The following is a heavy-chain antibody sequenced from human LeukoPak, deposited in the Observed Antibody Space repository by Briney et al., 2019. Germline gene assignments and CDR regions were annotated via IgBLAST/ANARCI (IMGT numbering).Heavy chain of an antibody. D-gene: IGHD3-9*01. CDR1: GFTFSSYG. CDR3: ARDRFALGILTGYNY. Sequence: GGTLRLSCAASGFTFSSYGMSWVRQAPGKGLEWVSGISGSGGSTYYADSVKGRFTISRDNSKNTLYLQMNSLRAEDTAVYYCARDRFALGILTGYNYWGQGTLVTVSS. J-gene: IGHJ4*02. CDR2: ISGSGGST. V-gene: IGHV3-23*01.